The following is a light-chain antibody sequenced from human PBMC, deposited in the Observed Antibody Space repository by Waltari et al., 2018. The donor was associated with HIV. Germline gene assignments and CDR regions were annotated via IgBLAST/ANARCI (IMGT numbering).Light chain of an antibody. Sequence: EIVMPQSPATLSVSPGERATLSCRASQRVSSNLAWYQQKPGQAPRLLIYGASTRATGIPARFSGSGSGIEFTLTISSLQSEDFAVYYCQQYNNWPPWTFGQGTKVEIK. CDR2: GAS. V-gene: IGKV3-15*01. CDR1: QRVSSN. CDR3: QQYNNWPPWT. J-gene: IGKJ1*01.